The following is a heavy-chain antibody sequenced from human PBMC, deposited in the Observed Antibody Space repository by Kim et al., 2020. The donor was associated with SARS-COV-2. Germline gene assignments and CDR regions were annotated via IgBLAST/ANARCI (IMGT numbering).Heavy chain of an antibody. J-gene: IGHJ6*02. Sequence: GGSLRLSCAASGFTVSSNYISWVRQAPGKGLEWDSFIYSGGSTYFADSVKGRFTISRDNSKNTVHLQMNSLRAAATAVYYCAREIVVPSANFYYGMDVWGQGTAVTVSS. V-gene: IGHV3-53*01. CDR2: IYSGGST. D-gene: IGHD2-2*01. CDR3: AREIVVPSANFYYGMDV. CDR1: GFTVSSNY.